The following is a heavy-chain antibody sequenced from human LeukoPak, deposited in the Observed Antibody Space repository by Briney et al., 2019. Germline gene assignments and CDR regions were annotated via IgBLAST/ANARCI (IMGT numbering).Heavy chain of an antibody. CDR1: GFTFSIYW. CDR3: ARGYDFWSGYYLY. V-gene: IGHV3-7*04. D-gene: IGHD3-3*01. J-gene: IGHJ4*02. Sequence: PGGSLRLSCAASGFTFSIYWMSWVRQAPGEGLGWVANIKQDGSEKYYVDSVKGRFTISRDNAKNSLYLQMNSLRAEDTAVYYCARGYDFWSGYYLYWGQGTLVTVSS. CDR2: IKQDGSEK.